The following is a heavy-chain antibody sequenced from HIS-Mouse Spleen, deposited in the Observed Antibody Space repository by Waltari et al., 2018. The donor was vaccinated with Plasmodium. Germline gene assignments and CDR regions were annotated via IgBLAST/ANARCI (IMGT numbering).Heavy chain of an antibody. J-gene: IGHJ4*02. CDR3: ARDRRLAFDY. CDR2: ISYDGSNK. Sequence: QVQLVESGGGVVQPGRSLRLSCAASGFPFHSYAMHWVRQAPGKGLEWVAVISYDGSNKYYADSVKGRFTISRDNSKNTLYLQMNSLRAEDTAVYYCARDRRLAFDYWGQGTLVTVSS. V-gene: IGHV3-30-3*01. CDR1: GFPFHSYA. D-gene: IGHD2-15*01.